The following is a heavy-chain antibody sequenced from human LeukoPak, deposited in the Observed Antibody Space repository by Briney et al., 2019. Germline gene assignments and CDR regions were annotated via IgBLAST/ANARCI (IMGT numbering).Heavy chain of an antibody. V-gene: IGHV1-18*01. CDR2: ISPYNGHT. J-gene: IGHJ4*02. Sequence: ASVKVSCKASGYTFTSYGISWVRQAPGQGLEWIGWISPYNGHTKYLQTLQGRLTLSGDTSTSTVYMDLRSLTSDDTAVYFCAFGYGGNSPYWGQGTLVSVSS. D-gene: IGHD4-23*01. CDR3: AFGYGGNSPY. CDR1: GYTFTSYG.